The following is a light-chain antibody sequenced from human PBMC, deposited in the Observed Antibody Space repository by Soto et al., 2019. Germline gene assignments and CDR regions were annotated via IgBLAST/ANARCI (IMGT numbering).Light chain of an antibody. CDR1: QSISSW. Sequence: DIQMTQSPSTLSASVGDRVTITCRASQSISSWLAWYQQKAGKAPKLLIYKASSLESGVPSRLSGSGSGTEFTLTISSPQPDDFATYYWQQYNSYSPTFAGGTTVEIK. CDR2: KAS. J-gene: IGKJ4*01. V-gene: IGKV1-5*03. CDR3: QQYNSYSPT.